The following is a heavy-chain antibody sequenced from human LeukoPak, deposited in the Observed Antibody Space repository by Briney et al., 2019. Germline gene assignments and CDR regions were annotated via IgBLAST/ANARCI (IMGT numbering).Heavy chain of an antibody. CDR2: IYYSGST. Sequence: PSETLSLTCTVSGGSVSSGSYYWSWIRQPPGKGLEWIGYIYYSGSTHYNPSLKSRVTISLDTSKNQFSLKLSSVTAADTAVYYCARGHSRYSYPDYWGQGTLVTVSS. CDR1: GGSVSSGSYY. V-gene: IGHV4-61*01. CDR3: ARGHSRYSYPDY. J-gene: IGHJ4*02. D-gene: IGHD5-18*01.